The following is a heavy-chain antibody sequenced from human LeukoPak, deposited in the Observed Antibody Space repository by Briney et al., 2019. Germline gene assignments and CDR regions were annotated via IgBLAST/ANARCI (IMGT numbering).Heavy chain of an antibody. CDR1: GFTFTSYA. J-gene: IGHJ5*01. V-gene: IGHV3-23*01. CDR3: AKDWPPDS. CDR2: ISASGGLT. Sequence: GGSLRLSCVASGFTFTSYAMSWVRQVPGQGLEWVSAISASGGLTYYADSVKGRFTISRDSSKNTLYLQMNSLRAADTAVYYCAKDWPPDSWGQGTLVTVSS.